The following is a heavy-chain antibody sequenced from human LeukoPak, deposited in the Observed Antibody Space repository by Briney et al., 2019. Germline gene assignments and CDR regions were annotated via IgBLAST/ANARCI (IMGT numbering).Heavy chain of an antibody. CDR2: INPNSGGT. CDR3: ARDPGGSSGWFREFDY. J-gene: IGHJ4*02. CDR1: GYTFTGYY. V-gene: IGHV1-2*02. D-gene: IGHD6-19*01. Sequence: GASVQVSCKASGYTFTGYYMHWVRQAPGQGLEWMGWINPNSGGTNYAQKFQGRVAMTRDTSISTAYMELSRLRSDDTAVYYCARDPGGSSGWFREFDYWGQGTLVTVSS.